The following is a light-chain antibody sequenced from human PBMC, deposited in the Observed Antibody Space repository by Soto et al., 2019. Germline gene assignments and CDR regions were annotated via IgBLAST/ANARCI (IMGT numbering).Light chain of an antibody. J-gene: IGKJ4*01. Sequence: DIQMTQSPSSLSASEGDRVTITCRTSQDISNYLAWYQQKPGKVPKLLIYAASTLQSGVPSRFSGGGSGTDFSLTISSLQPEDVATYHCQKYNSAPHTFGGGTKVEIQ. CDR2: AAS. V-gene: IGKV1-27*01. CDR1: QDISNY. CDR3: QKYNSAPHT.